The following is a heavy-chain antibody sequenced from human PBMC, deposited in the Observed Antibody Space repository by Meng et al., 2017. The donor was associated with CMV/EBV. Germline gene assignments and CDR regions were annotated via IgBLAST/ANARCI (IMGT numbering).Heavy chain of an antibody. J-gene: IGHJ6*02. CDR3: ASGNYQYYAMDV. CDR2: VYYTGKT. Sequence: SETLSPTCSVSGDSVTSGRYFWSWLLQPPGKGLEWIGYVYYTGKTNYNSSLKSRVTISLDTSQKQFSLKLKSVTAADTSVYYCASGNYQYYAMDVWGQGTTVTVSS. V-gene: IGHV4-61*01. CDR1: GDSVTSGRYF.